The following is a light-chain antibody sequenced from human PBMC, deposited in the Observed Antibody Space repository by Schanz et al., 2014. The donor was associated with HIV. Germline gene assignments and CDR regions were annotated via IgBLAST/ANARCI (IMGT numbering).Light chain of an antibody. CDR1: QGISSY. V-gene: IGKV1-8*01. J-gene: IGKJ2*01. CDR3: QQCVTYPYT. Sequence: IVMTQSPSSFSASTGDRVTITCRASQGISSYLAWYQQKPGKAPKLLIYAASTLQSGVPSRFSGSGSGTSFTLTITSLQPDDFATYYCQQCVTYPYTFGQGTKLDIK. CDR2: AAS.